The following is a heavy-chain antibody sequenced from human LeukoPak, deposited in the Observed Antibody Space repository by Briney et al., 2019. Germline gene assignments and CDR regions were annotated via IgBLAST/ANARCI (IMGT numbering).Heavy chain of an antibody. CDR2: ISGSGGST. Sequence: GGSLRLSCAASGFTFSSYAMSWVRQAPGKGLEWVSAISGSGGSTYYADSVKGRFTISRDNSKNTLYLQMNSLRAEDTAVYYYAKIPTAYCSGGSCYLDYWGQGTLVTVSS. D-gene: IGHD2-15*01. V-gene: IGHV3-23*01. J-gene: IGHJ4*02. CDR3: AKIPTAYCSGGSCYLDY. CDR1: GFTFSSYA.